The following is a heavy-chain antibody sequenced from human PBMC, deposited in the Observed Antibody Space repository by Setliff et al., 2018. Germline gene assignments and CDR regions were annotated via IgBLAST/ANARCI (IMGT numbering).Heavy chain of an antibody. D-gene: IGHD3-16*01. CDR3: AGDPPGPHLVYTY. J-gene: IGHJ4*02. Sequence: GGSLRLSCAASGFTFTSYAMNWVRQAPGKGLEWVSAISGSGGSTDYADSVKGRFTISRDNSKNTLYLQMNGLRAEDTAIYYCAGDPPGPHLVYTYWGQGTLVTVSS. CDR1: GFTFTSYA. V-gene: IGHV3-23*01. CDR2: ISGSGGST.